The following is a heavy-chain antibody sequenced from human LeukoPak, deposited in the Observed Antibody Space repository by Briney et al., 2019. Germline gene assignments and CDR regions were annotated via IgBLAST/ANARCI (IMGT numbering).Heavy chain of an antibody. CDR2: IRSKAYGGTT. Sequence: PGRSLRLSCTASGFTFGDYAMSWFRQAPGEGLEWVGFIRSKAYGGTTEYAASVKGRFTISRDDSKSIAYLQMNSLKTEDTAVYYCTLYDSSGYSDYWGQGTLVTVSS. CDR3: TLYDSSGYSDY. D-gene: IGHD3-22*01. J-gene: IGHJ4*02. CDR1: GFTFGDYA. V-gene: IGHV3-49*03.